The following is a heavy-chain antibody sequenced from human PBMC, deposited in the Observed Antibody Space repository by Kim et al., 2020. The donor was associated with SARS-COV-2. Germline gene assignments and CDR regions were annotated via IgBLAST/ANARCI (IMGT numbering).Heavy chain of an antibody. Sequence: QKFQSRVTITRETSTSTVDMELSSLGSEDTAVYYCARDVVEGAVTETFDYWGQGTLVTVSS. V-gene: IGHV1-46*01. CDR3: ARDVVEGAVTETFDY. D-gene: IGHD2-21*02. J-gene: IGHJ4*02.